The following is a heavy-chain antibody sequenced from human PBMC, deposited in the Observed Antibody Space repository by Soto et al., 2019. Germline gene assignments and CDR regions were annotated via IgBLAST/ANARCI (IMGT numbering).Heavy chain of an antibody. CDR3: ARDTPPTDY. V-gene: IGHV1-18*01. CDR1: GYTFTSYH. CDR2: ISAYNTNT. J-gene: IGHJ4*02. Sequence: QVQLGQSGAEVKKPGASVKVSCKTSGYTFTSYHISWVRQAPGQGLEWMGWISAYNTNTNYAQKFQGRVTMTTDTLTSTAYLELRSLRSDDTAVYYCARDTPPTDYWGQGTLVTVSS.